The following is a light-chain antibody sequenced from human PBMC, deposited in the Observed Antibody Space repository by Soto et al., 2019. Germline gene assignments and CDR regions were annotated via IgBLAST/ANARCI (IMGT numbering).Light chain of an antibody. CDR2: ETS. CDR1: QDILNY. J-gene: IGKJ2*01. CDR3: KQSYNAPYT. V-gene: IGKV1-39*01. Sequence: DIQMTQSPASLSASIGDQVTITCRASQDILNYVNWYQQKTGQAPKILIFETSSLERRVPTRFKGSGYGTSLRLTIASLQHDDVSTSFYKQSYNAPYTFGQGT.